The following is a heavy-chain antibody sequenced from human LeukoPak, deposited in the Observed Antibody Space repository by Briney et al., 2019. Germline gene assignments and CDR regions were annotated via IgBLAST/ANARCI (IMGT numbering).Heavy chain of an antibody. CDR3: ARELPQLQLEESGAFDI. V-gene: IGHV4-38-2*02. Sequence: SETLSLTCVVSGYSISSGYYWGWIRQPPEKGLAWIGSISQGGSVSAYYNPSLKSRVTISVDTSKNQFSLKLSSVTAADTAVYYCARELPQLQLEESGAFDIWGQGTMVTVSS. D-gene: IGHD5-24*01. CDR1: GYSISSGYY. J-gene: IGHJ3*02. CDR2: ISQGGSVSA.